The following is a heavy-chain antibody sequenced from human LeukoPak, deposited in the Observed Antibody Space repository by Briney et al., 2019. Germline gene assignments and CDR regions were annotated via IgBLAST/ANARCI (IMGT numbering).Heavy chain of an antibody. CDR3: TTDRYYYDSSGYYPTKDY. J-gene: IGHJ4*02. CDR1: GFTFSSYA. V-gene: IGHV3-23*01. D-gene: IGHD3-22*01. CDR2: ISGSGGST. Sequence: GGSLRLSCAASGFTFSSYAMSWVRQAPGKGLEWVSAISGSGGSTYYADSVKGRFTISRDNSKNTLYLQMNSLKTEDTAVYYCTTDRYYYDSSGYYPTKDYWGQGTLVTVSS.